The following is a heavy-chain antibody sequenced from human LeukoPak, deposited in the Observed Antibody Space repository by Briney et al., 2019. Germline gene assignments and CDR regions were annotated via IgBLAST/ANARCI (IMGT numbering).Heavy chain of an antibody. CDR2: ISSSSSYI. V-gene: IGHV3-21*01. CDR1: GFTFSSYS. J-gene: IGHJ4*02. CDR3: ARGIPWGDSSGYFFDY. Sequence: GGSLRLSCAASGFTFSSYSMNWVRQAPGKGLEWVSSISSSSSYIYYADSVKGRFTISRDNAKNSLYLQMNSLRAEDTAVYYCARGIPWGDSSGYFFDYWGQGTLVTVSS. D-gene: IGHD3-22*01.